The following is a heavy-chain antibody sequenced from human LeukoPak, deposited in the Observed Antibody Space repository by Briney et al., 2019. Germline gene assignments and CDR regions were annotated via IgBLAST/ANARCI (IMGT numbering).Heavy chain of an antibody. D-gene: IGHD1-26*01. CDR3: ARDGNSIVGAPVGFDY. CDR1: GYTFTSYG. CDR2: ISAYNGNT. Sequence: ASVKVSCKASGYTFTSYGISWVRQAPGQGLEWMGWISAYNGNTNYAQKPQGRVTMTTDTSTSTAYMELRSLRSDDTAVYYCARDGNSIVGAPVGFDYWGQGTLVTVSS. V-gene: IGHV1-18*01. J-gene: IGHJ4*02.